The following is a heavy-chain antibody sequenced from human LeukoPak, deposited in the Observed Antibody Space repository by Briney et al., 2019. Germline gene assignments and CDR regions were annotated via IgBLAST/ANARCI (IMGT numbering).Heavy chain of an antibody. CDR3: ARSITMVRGSYYYGVDV. CDR2: IYYSGST. CDR1: GGSISSYY. J-gene: IGHJ6*02. Sequence: PSETLSLTCTVSGGSISSYYWSWTRQPPGKGLEWIGYIYYSGSTNYNPSLKSRVTISVDTSKNQFSLKLSSVTAADTAVYYCARSITMVRGSYYYGVDVWGQGTTVTVSS. V-gene: IGHV4-59*08. D-gene: IGHD3-10*01.